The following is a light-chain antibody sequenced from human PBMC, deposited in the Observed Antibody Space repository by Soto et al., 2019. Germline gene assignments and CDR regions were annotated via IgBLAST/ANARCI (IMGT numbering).Light chain of an antibody. V-gene: IGKV3-20*01. CDR3: QQYAHSPLT. J-gene: IGKJ4*01. Sequence: EIVLTQSPGNMSLSPGERATVSCRASQYVTKSYLGWYQQKPGQAPRLLIWDASNRATGVPDRFSGSGSGTDFTLTISRLEPEDFAVYYCQQYAHSPLTFGGGTRVDLK. CDR2: DAS. CDR1: QYVTKSY.